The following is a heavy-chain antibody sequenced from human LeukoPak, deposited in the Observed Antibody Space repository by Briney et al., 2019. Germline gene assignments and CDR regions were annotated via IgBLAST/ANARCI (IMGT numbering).Heavy chain of an antibody. CDR1: GGCISSSSYY. CDR2: IYYSRST. V-gene: IGHV4-39*01. J-gene: IGHJ6*02. CDR3: ARRAYCSSTSCYYYYYYGMDV. D-gene: IGHD2-2*01. Sequence: SETLSLTCTVSGGCISSSSYYWGWIRQPPGKGLEWIGSIYYSRSTYYNPSLKSRVTISVDTSKNQFSLKLSSVTAADTAVYYCARRAYCSSTSCYYYYYYGMDVWGQGTTVTVSS.